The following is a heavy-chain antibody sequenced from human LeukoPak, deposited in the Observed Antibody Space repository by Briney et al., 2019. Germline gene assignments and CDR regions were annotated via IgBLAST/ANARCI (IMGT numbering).Heavy chain of an antibody. CDR3: ARRSSGYDSGDY. V-gene: IGHV3-66*02. CDR1: GFSFISYG. D-gene: IGHD3-22*01. Sequence: GGSLRLSCAASGFSFISYGMHWVRQAPGKGRECLSLIYLVGSTYYADSVHRRFTISRDNSKHTLYLQMNSLRAEDTAVYYCARRSSGYDSGDYWGQGTLVTVSS. J-gene: IGHJ4*02. CDR2: IYLVGST.